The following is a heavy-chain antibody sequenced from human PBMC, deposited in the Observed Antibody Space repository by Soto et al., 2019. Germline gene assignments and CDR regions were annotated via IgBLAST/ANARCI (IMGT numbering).Heavy chain of an antibody. CDR3: ARAYYYYYGMDV. CDR1: GGSVSSGSYY. J-gene: IGHJ6*02. Sequence: QVQLQESGPGLVKPSETLSLTCTVSGGSVSSGSYYWSWIRQPPGKGLEWIGYIYYSGSTNYNPSLKSRVTISVDTSKNQFSLKLSSVTDADTAVYYCARAYYYYYGMDVWGQGTTVTVSS. V-gene: IGHV4-61*01. CDR2: IYYSGST.